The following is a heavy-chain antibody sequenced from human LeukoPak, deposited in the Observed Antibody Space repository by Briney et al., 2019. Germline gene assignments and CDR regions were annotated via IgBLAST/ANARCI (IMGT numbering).Heavy chain of an antibody. V-gene: IGHV4-59*08. CDR2: IYYSGTT. Sequence: SETLSLTCTVSGGSISNYYWSWIRQPPGKGLECMGYIYYSGTTNYNPSLKSRVTISVDTSKNQFPLWLSSVTAADTAVYYCARHGGYSSPYLHWGQGTLATVSS. CDR1: GGSISNYY. D-gene: IGHD6-13*01. J-gene: IGHJ1*01. CDR3: ARHGGYSSPYLH.